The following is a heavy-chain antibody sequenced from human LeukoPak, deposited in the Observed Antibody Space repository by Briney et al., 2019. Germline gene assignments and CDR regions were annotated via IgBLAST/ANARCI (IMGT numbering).Heavy chain of an antibody. V-gene: IGHV3-9*01. Sequence: PGGSLRLSCAASGFTFSNYWMHWVRQAPGKGLEWVSGISWNSGSIGYADSVKGRFTISRDNAKNSLYLQMNGLRAEDTALYYCAKDKGYSIETGGIAYWGQGTLVTVSS. CDR1: GFTFSNYW. CDR3: AKDKGYSIETGGIAY. CDR2: ISWNSGSI. D-gene: IGHD6-13*01. J-gene: IGHJ4*02.